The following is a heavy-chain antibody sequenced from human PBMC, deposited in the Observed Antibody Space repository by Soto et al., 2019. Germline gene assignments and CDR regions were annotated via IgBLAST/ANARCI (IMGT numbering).Heavy chain of an antibody. CDR2: ISAYNGNT. J-gene: IGHJ4*02. V-gene: IGHV1-18*04. CDR1: GYTFTSYG. Sequence: ASVKVSCKASGYTFTSYGISWVRQAPGQGLEWMGWISAYNGNTNYAQKLQGRVTMTTDTSTSTAYMELRSLRSDDTAVYYCARGPSDYDILTAGFDYWGQGTLVTAPQ. D-gene: IGHD3-9*01. CDR3: ARGPSDYDILTAGFDY.